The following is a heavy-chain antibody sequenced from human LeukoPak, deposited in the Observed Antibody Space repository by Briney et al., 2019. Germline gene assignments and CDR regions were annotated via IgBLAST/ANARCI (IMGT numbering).Heavy chain of an antibody. CDR2: TYYSGST. CDR1: GGSTFSSSFY. Sequence: SETLSLTCTVSGGSTFSSSFYWGWIRQPPGKGLEWIGSTYYSGSTYYNPSLKSRVTISVDTSKNQFSLRLSSVAAADTAVYYCARRSDSGSDDGEDYFDFWGQGTLVTVSS. V-gene: IGHV4-39*01. CDR3: ARRSDSGSDDGEDYFDF. J-gene: IGHJ4*02. D-gene: IGHD1-26*01.